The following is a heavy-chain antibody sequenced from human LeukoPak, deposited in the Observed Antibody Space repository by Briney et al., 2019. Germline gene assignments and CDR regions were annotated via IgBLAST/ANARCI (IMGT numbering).Heavy chain of an antibody. J-gene: IGHJ4*02. CDR1: GGTFSTFA. CDR3: AARGPHIVVVPAADY. D-gene: IGHD2-2*01. CDR2: IIPIFGTA. V-gene: IGHV1-69*05. Sequence: SVKVSCKASGGTFSTFAISWVRQAPGQGLEWMGGIIPIFGTANYAQKFQGRVTITTDESTSTAYMELSSLRSEDTAVYYCAARGPHIVVVPAADYWGQGTLVTVSS.